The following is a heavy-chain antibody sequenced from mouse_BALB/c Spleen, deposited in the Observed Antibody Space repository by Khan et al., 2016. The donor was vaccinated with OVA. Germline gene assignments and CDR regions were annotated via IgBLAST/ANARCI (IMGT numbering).Heavy chain of an antibody. D-gene: IGHD1-2*01. CDR3: ARRNYFGYTFAY. Sequence: QVQLQQPGAELARPGASVKLSCKASGYTFTDFYINWVKQRTGQGLEWIGEINPGSGDIYYNEKYKGKATLTADKSSSTAYMQLSSLTSEESAVYCGARRNYFGYTFAYWGQGTLVTVSA. CDR2: INPGSGDI. V-gene: IGHV1-77*01. J-gene: IGHJ3*01. CDR1: GYTFTDFY.